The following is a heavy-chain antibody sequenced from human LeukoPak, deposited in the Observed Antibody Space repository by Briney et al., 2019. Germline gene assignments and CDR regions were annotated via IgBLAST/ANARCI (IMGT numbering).Heavy chain of an antibody. J-gene: IGHJ2*01. Sequence: GGSLRLSCAASGFTFSSYSMNWVRQAPGKGLEWVANINQDGSGKYFVDSVKGRFTISRDNAKNSLYLQMNSLKTEDTAVYYCTRRDGGWYFDVWGRGTLVTVSS. CDR3: TRRDGGWYFDV. CDR2: INQDGSGK. CDR1: GFTFSSYS. V-gene: IGHV3-7*03.